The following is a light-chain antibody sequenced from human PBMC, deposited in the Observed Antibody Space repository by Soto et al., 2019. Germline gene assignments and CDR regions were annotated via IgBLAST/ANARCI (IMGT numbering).Light chain of an antibody. Sequence: AIRMTQSPSSFSASTGDRVTITCRASQGISSYLAWYQQKPWKAPKLLIYAASTLQSGVPSRFSGSGSGTDFTLTIRCLQSEDFATYYCQQYYSYPLTFGPGTNVDIK. CDR2: AAS. CDR3: QQYYSYPLT. V-gene: IGKV1-8*01. J-gene: IGKJ3*01. CDR1: QGISSY.